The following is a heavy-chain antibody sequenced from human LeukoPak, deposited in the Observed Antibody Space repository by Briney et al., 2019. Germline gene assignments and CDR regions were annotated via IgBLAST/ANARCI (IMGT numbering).Heavy chain of an antibody. D-gene: IGHD3-10*01. V-gene: IGHV3-30*02. CDR1: GFTFSDYA. J-gene: IGHJ2*01. CDR2: IRLDGITA. CDR3: ARSNGGPSLPWWYFDV. Sequence: GGSLRLSCSTFGFTFSDYAFHWVRQAPGKGLEWVAFIRLDGITAYYTDSVKGRFTISRDNSKNTLYLQMNSLRVEDTAVYYCARSNGGPSLPWWYFDVWGRGTLVTVSS.